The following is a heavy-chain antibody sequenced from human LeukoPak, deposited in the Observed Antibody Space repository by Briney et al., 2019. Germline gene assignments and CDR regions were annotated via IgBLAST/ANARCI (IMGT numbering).Heavy chain of an antibody. V-gene: IGHV4-39*07. CDR2: IYYSGST. J-gene: IGHJ3*02. CDR3: AREQNSLDAFDI. Sequence: PSETLSLTCTVSGGSISSSTYYWGWIRQPPGKGLEWIGSIYYSGSTYYNSSLKSRVTISVDTSKNQFSLKLSSVTAADTAVYYCAREQNSLDAFDIWGQGTMVTVSS. CDR1: GGSISSSTYY. D-gene: IGHD3-16*02.